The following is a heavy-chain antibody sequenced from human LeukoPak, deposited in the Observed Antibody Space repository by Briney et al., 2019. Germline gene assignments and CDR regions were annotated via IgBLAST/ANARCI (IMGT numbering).Heavy chain of an antibody. J-gene: IGHJ4*02. CDR2: INPNSGGT. CDR1: GYTFTGYY. Sequence: ASVKVSCKASGYTFTGYYMHWVRQAPGQGLEWMGWINPNSGGTNYAQKFQGRVTMTRDTPISTAYMELSRLRSDDTAVYYCARDITYYDSSGPLDYWGQGTLVTVSS. D-gene: IGHD3-22*01. CDR3: ARDITYYDSSGPLDY. V-gene: IGHV1-2*02.